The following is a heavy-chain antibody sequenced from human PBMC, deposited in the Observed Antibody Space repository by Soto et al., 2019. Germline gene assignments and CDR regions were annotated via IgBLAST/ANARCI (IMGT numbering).Heavy chain of an antibody. V-gene: IGHV4-39*01. CDR3: ARPVGSTTLYNWFDP. CDR1: GGSVSSGSYY. J-gene: IGHJ5*02. Sequence: SETLSLTCTVSGGSVSSGSYYWSWIRQHPGRGLEWIGYIYYTGNTYYNPSLKSRVTISADTSKNQFSLKLSSVTAADTAVYYCARPVGSTTLYNWFDPWGQGTLVTVSS. D-gene: IGHD2-2*01. CDR2: IYYTGNT.